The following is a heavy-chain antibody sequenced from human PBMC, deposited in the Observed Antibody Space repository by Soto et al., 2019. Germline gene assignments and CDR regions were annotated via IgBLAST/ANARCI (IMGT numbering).Heavy chain of an antibody. J-gene: IGHJ6*04. V-gene: IGHV3-30*03. CDR2: ISYDGSNK. CDR3: ARDQGEDSSGWYSYYYYGMDV. D-gene: IGHD6-19*01. CDR1: RFTFSDYG. Sequence: QPGGSLRLSCAAARFTFSDYGMHWVRQAPGKGLEWVAVISYDGSNKYYADSVKGRFTISRDNSKNTLYLQMNSLRAEDTAVYYCARDQGEDSSGWYSYYYYGMDVWGAGPTVTVHS.